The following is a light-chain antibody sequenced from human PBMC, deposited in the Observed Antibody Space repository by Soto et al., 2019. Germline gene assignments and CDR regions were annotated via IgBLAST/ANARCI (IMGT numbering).Light chain of an antibody. Sequence: QSVLTQPPSASGTPGQRVTISCSGSSSNIGKNYVYWYQQPPGTAPKLLINKNNQRPSGVPDRFSGSKSGTSASLAISGLRSEDEADYYCAVWDGSLSGWVFGGGTKLTVL. V-gene: IGLV1-47*01. CDR1: SSNIGKNY. CDR2: KNN. J-gene: IGLJ3*02. CDR3: AVWDGSLSGWV.